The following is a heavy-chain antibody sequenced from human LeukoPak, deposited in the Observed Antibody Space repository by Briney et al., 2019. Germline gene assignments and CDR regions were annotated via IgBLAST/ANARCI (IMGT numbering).Heavy chain of an antibody. D-gene: IGHD6-19*01. CDR1: GFPFSVYE. J-gene: IGHJ4*02. Sequence: PGGSLSLSCAVSGFPFSVYEMNWVRQAPGKGLEWVSNIGSSGAIRHYADSVKGRFSISRDNAENSLFLQMNSLRVEDTGIYYCAHLAVASDFDYWGQGALVTVSS. CDR3: AHLAVASDFDY. CDR2: IGSSGAIR. V-gene: IGHV3-48*03.